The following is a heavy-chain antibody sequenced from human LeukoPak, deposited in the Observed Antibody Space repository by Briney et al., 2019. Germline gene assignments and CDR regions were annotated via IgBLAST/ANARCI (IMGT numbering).Heavy chain of an antibody. CDR1: GFTFNNYW. J-gene: IGHJ2*01. CDR3: VRDSPSGFFDL. V-gene: IGHV3-74*01. D-gene: IGHD6-19*01. Sequence: GGSLRLSCAASGFTFNNYWMHWVRQAAGEVLVWVSPINPDGTVTTYADSVKGRFTISRDNAKNTLYLQMNSLRAEDTAVYYCVRDSPSGFFDLWGRGTLVTVSS. CDR2: INPDGTVT.